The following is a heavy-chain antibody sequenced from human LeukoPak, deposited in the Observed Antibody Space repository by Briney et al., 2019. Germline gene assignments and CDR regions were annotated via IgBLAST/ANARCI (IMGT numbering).Heavy chain of an antibody. CDR3: ARKRVKSRNFDY. Sequence: PSETLSLTCAVYGGSFSGYYWSWIRQPPGKGLEWIGEINHSGSTNYNPSLKSRVTISVDTSKNQFSLKLSSVTAADTAVYYCARKRVKSRNFDYWGQGTLVTVSS. CDR2: INHSGST. CDR1: GGSFSGYY. V-gene: IGHV4-34*01. D-gene: IGHD4-23*01. J-gene: IGHJ4*02.